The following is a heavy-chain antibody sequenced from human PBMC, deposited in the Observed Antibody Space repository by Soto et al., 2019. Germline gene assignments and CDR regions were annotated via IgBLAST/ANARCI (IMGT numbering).Heavy chain of an antibody. D-gene: IGHD6-13*01. Sequence: QVQLQESGPGLVKPSETLSLTCTVSGSSIGNSYWSWIRQSPGKGLEWIGYIYYSGSSNYNPSLTSRVSISVDTSKNQFSLKLSSVTAADTAVYYFARHSSSWPIFDYWGQGTLVIVSS. V-gene: IGHV4-59*08. CDR3: ARHSSSWPIFDY. J-gene: IGHJ4*02. CDR2: IYYSGSS. CDR1: GSSIGNSY.